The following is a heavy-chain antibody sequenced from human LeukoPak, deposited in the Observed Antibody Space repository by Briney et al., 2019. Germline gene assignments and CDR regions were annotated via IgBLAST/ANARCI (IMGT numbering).Heavy chain of an antibody. D-gene: IGHD1-14*01. CDR3: AREAQDFRTGNHRPGHYDYMDV. CDR2: IYYAGST. Sequence: PSETLSLTCTVSRGSTSTYYWSWIRQPAGKGLEWIGYIYYAGSTNYNPSLKSRVTMSVDMSRTQFSLRMTSVTAADTAVYYCAREAQDFRTGNHRPGHYDYMDVWGKGTAVTVSS. J-gene: IGHJ6*03. V-gene: IGHV4-59*01. CDR1: RGSTSTYY.